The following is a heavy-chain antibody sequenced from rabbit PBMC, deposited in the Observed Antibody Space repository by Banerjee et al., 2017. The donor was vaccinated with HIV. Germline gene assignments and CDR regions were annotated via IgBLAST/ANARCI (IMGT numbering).Heavy chain of an antibody. CDR3: ARNIDSNGWYLNL. V-gene: IGHV1S45*01. Sequence: QEQLEESGGDLVKPEGSLTLTCTASGFSFSSSDWICWVRQAPGKGLEWIACIYGGSSGTTYYASWAKGRFTISKTSSTTVTLQMTSLTAADTATYFCARNIDSNGWYLNLWGPGTLVTVS. CDR2: IYGGSSGTT. CDR1: GFSFSSSDW. D-gene: IGHD6-1*01. J-gene: IGHJ4*01.